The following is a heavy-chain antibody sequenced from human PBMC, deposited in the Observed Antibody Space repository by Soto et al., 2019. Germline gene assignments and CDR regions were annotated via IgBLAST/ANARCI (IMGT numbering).Heavy chain of an antibody. CDR3: ARGDLSNWYFDV. CDR2: ISGTSNTI. J-gene: IGHJ2*01. Sequence: EVQLVESGGGLVQPGGSLRLSCAASGFTFSNYSMNWVRQAPGKGLEWVSYISGTSNTIWYADSVKGRITISRDNAKNSVYLQVSSMRADDAAVYCCARGDLSNWYFDVWGRGALLTVSS. CDR1: GFTFSNYS. V-gene: IGHV3-48*01. D-gene: IGHD3-3*01.